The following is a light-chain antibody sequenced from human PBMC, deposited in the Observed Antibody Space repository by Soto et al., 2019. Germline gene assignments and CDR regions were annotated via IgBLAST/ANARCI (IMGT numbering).Light chain of an antibody. V-gene: IGLV2-14*01. J-gene: IGLJ3*02. CDR3: HSYDSSLSGSV. CDR1: SSDVGGYNY. CDR2: EVS. Sequence: QSALTQPASVSGSPGQSITISCTGTSSDVGGYNYVSWYQQHPGKAPKLMIYEVSNRPSGVSNRFSGSKSGNTASLTISGLQAEDEADYYFHSYDSSLSGSVFGGGTKVTVL.